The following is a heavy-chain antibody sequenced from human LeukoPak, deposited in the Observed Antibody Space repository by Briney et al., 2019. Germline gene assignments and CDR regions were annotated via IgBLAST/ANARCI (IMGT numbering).Heavy chain of an antibody. J-gene: IGHJ4*02. CDR2: ISYDGSNK. D-gene: IGHD4-17*01. Sequence: PGGSLRLSCAASGFTFSSYAMHWVRQAPGKGLEWVAVISYDGSNKYYADSVKGRFTISRDDSKNTLYLQMNSLRAEDTAVYYCARDGGYGDSNYFDYWGQGTLVTVSS. V-gene: IGHV3-30*04. CDR3: ARDGGYGDSNYFDY. CDR1: GFTFSSYA.